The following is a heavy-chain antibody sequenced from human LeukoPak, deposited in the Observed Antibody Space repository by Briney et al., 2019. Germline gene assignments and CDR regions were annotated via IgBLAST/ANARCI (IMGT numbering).Heavy chain of an antibody. CDR1: GYTLTELS. D-gene: IGHD3-10*01. V-gene: IGHV1-46*01. J-gene: IGHJ4*02. CDR3: ARDLRGVIPTDY. Sequence: ASVKVSCKVSGYTLTELSMHWVRQAPGKGLEWMGIINPSGGSTSYAQKFQGRVTMTRDTSTSTVYMELSSLRSEDTAVYYCARDLRGVIPTDYWGQGTLVTVAS. CDR2: INPSGGST.